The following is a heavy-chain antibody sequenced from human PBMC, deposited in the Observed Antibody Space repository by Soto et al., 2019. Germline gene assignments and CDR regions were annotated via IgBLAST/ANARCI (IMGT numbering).Heavy chain of an antibody. CDR1: GYTFTSYD. V-gene: IGHV1-8*01. CDR3: ARGSVLDWFDP. J-gene: IGHJ5*02. Sequence: ASLKVSCMASGYTFTSYDINWVRQATGQGLEWMGWMNPNSGNTGYAQKFQGRVTMTRNTSISTAYMELSSLRSEDTAVYYCARGSVLDWFDPWGQGTLVTVSS. CDR2: MNPNSGNT.